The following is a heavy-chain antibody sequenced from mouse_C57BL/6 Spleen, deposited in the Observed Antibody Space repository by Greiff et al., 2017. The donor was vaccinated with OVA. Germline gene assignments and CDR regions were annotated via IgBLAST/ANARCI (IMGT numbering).Heavy chain of an antibody. CDR2: INPSTGGT. V-gene: IGHV1-42*01. J-gene: IGHJ2*01. D-gene: IGHD2-5*01. CDR1: GYSFTGYY. CDR3: ARSSKYYFDY. Sequence: VHVKQSGPELVKPGASVKISCKASGYSFTGYYMNWVKQSPEKSLEWIGEINPSTGGTTYNQKFKAKATLTVDKSSSTAYMQLKSLTSEDSAVYYCARSSKYYFDYWGQGTTLTVSS.